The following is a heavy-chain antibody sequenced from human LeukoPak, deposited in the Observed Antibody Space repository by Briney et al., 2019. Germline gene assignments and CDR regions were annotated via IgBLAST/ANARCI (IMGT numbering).Heavy chain of an antibody. CDR2: IWVVGSNK. V-gene: IGHV3-33*03. Sequence: GGSLRLSCAASGFTFSSYGMRWVRQAPGEGLEWVSVIWVVGSNKYYADSVKGRFTISRDNATNSLYLQMNSLRAADTAVSYCAGSGRGVDSCYLYIDVWGKGTTVTVSS. CDR1: GFTFSSYG. D-gene: IGHD3-10*01. CDR3: AGSGRGVDSCYLYIDV. J-gene: IGHJ6*03.